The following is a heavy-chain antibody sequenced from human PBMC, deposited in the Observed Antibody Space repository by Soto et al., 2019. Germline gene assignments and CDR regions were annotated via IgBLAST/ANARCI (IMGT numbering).Heavy chain of an antibody. J-gene: IGHJ6*02. Sequence: SVKVSCKASGGTFSSYAISWVRQAPGQGLEWMGGIIPIFGTANYAQKFQGRVTITADESTSTAYMELSSLRSEDTAVYYCARSGTSMVRAYYYGMDVWGQGTTVTV. D-gene: IGHD5-18*01. V-gene: IGHV1-69*13. CDR2: IIPIFGTA. CDR1: GGTFSSYA. CDR3: ARSGTSMVRAYYYGMDV.